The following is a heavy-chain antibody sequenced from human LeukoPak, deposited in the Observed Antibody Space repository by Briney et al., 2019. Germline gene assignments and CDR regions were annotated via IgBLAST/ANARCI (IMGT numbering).Heavy chain of an antibody. CDR2: ISRYSGAT. D-gene: IGHD3-10*01. J-gene: IGHJ4*02. CDR1: VYIFTYYY. CDR3: VSWAGGDSDVAPFDY. Sequence: GASVTVSFTAAVYIFTYYYIHWVRQAPGRGVEWMGWISRYSGATKLAQKFQGRVTLTSDTSISTAYVELSNLASDDTGVYYCVSWAGGDSDVAPFDYWGQGTLVIVSS. V-gene: IGHV1-2*02.